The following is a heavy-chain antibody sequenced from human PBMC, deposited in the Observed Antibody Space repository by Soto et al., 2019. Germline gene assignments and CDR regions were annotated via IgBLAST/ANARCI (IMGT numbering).Heavy chain of an antibody. J-gene: IGHJ4*02. CDR2: ISGDGSNT. CDR3: AKPPDYNWNDY. D-gene: IGHD1-20*01. V-gene: IGHV3-30*18. CDR1: GFRFSSYG. Sequence: PGGSLRLSCRTSGFRFSSYGMHWVRQAPGKGPEWVSFISGDGSNTDYVDSVKGRFTVSRDNSKDALFLQMNSLRAEDTAVYYCAKPPDYNWNDYWGQGTLVTVSS.